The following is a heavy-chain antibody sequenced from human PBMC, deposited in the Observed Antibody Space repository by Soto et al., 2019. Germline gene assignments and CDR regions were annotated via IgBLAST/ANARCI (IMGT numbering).Heavy chain of an antibody. CDR2: ISSSSSYT. D-gene: IGHD3-10*01. CDR1: GFTFSDYY. CDR3: ATSPRPGSYSTNWFDP. J-gene: IGHJ5*02. V-gene: IGHV3-11*06. Sequence: GGSLRLSCAASGFTFSDYYMSWIRQAPGKGLEWVSYISSSSSYTNYADSVKGRFTISRDNAKNSLYLQMNSLRAEDTAVYYCATSPRPGSYSTNWFDPWGQGTLVTVSS.